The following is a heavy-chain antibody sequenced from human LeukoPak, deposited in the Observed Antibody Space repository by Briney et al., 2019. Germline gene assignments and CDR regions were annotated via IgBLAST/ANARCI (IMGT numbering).Heavy chain of an antibody. Sequence: KPSETLSLTCTVSGGSISSSSYYWGWIRQPPGKGLEWIGSIYYSGSTYYNPSLKSRVTISVDTSKNQFSLKLSSVTAADTAVYYCARGSGGWDVIDYWGQGTLVTVSS. D-gene: IGHD6-19*01. CDR2: IYYSGST. CDR3: ARGSGGWDVIDY. CDR1: GGSISSSSYY. V-gene: IGHV4-39*01. J-gene: IGHJ4*02.